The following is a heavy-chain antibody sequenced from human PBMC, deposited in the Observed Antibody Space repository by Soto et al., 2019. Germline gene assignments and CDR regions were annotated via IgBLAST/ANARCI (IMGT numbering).Heavy chain of an antibody. CDR1: GGSMRGQH. CDR3: ATYTVGEGGRGY. CDR2: HHSDST. Sequence: QVQLQESGPGLVKPSETLSLTCTVSGGSMRGQHWSWIRQPPGKGLEWIGHHSDSTNYNPSPKSRTTISTDTSKNQFSLKLSSVTAADTAVYYCATYTVGEGGRGYWGQGTLVTVSS. J-gene: IGHJ4*02. V-gene: IGHV4-4*09. D-gene: IGHD3-16*01.